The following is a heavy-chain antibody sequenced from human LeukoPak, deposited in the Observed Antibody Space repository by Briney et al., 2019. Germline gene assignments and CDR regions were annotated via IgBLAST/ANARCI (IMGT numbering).Heavy chain of an antibody. D-gene: IGHD1-14*01. V-gene: IGHV3-7*01. CDR2: IMRDGSVK. CDR3: TRDRSRAEDD. J-gene: IGHJ4*02. CDR1: RFSFGNYW. Sequence: GGSLRLSCEGSRFSFGNYWMNWVRQAPGKGLEWVANIMRDGSVKHYMESAKGRFTISRDNANNLLYLQMNSLRGEDTAVYYCTRDRSRAEDDWGQGTLVTVSS.